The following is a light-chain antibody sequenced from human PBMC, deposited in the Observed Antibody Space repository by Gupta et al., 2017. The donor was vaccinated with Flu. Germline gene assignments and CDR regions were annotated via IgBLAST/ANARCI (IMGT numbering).Light chain of an antibody. Sequence: NIGSNVVSWYPHLPGTAPRLLIYNDNQRPAGVPDRFSGSKSGTSASLAIGGLQSEDEADYYCAAWDDSLTALSADGILTGLWVFGGGTKLSVL. CDR2: NDN. CDR3: AAWDDSLTALSADGILTGLWV. V-gene: IGLV1-44*01. J-gene: IGLJ3*02. CDR1: NIGSNV.